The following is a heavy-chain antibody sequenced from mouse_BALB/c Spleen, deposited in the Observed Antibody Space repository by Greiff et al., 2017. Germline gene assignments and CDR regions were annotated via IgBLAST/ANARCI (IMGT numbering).Heavy chain of an antibody. CDR3: ARRRIYDYDAFAY. CDR1: GYAFSSYW. V-gene: IGHV1-80*01. J-gene: IGHJ3*01. D-gene: IGHD2-4*01. Sequence: QVQLKQSGAELVRPGSSVKISCKASGYAFSSYWMNWVKQRPGQGLEWIGQIYPGDGDTNYHGKFKGKAILTADKSSSPAYMQLSSLTSEDSAVYFWARRRIYDYDAFAYWGQGTLVTVSA. CDR2: IYPGDGDT.